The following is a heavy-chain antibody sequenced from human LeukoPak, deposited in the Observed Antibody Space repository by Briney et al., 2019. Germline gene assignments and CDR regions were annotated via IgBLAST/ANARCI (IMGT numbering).Heavy chain of an antibody. Sequence: PGGSDTLFCAASGFTFSGSAMHWVRQASGKGLEWVGRIRSKANSYATAYAASVKGRFTISRDDSKNTAYLQMNSLKTEDTAVYYCTSADYYGSGSLTFDYWGDGTLATVSS. D-gene: IGHD3-10*01. CDR1: GFTFSGSA. CDR3: TSADYYGSGSLTFDY. J-gene: IGHJ4*01. V-gene: IGHV3-73*01. CDR2: IRSKANSYAT.